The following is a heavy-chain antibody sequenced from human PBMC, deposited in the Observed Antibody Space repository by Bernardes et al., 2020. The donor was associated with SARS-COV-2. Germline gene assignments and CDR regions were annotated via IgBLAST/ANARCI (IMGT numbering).Heavy chain of an antibody. J-gene: IGHJ4*02. CDR3: ARRYGSGSYYIDY. CDR2: ISSNGGKT. V-gene: IGHV3-23*01. Sequence: GSLSLSCAASGFTFSSYAMSWVRPAPGKGLERVSAISSNGGKTYYADSVKGRFTISRDDSKNTVYLQMNSLRAEDTAVYYCARRYGSGSYYIDYWGQGTLVTVSS. D-gene: IGHD1-26*01. CDR1: GFTFSSYA.